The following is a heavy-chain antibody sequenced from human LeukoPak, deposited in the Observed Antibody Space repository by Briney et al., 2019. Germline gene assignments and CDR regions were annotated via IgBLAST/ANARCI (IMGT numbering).Heavy chain of an antibody. V-gene: IGHV1-2*02. CDR2: INPNSGGT. J-gene: IGHJ3*02. CDR1: GYTFTGYY. CDR3: ARDNLGYCSSTSCCGGAFDI. D-gene: IGHD2-2*01. Sequence: GASVKVSCKASGYTFTGYYMHWVRQAPGQGLEWMGWINPNSGGTIYAQKFQGRVTMTRDTSISTAYMVLSRLRSDDTAVYYCARDNLGYCSSTSCCGGAFDIWGQGSMVTVSS.